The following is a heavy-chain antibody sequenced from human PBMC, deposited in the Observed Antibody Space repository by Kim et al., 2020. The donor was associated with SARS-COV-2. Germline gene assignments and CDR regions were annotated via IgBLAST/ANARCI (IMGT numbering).Heavy chain of an antibody. CDR3: AKDLLCAKDLLQQTNRRYGMDV. V-gene: IGHV3-23*01. J-gene: IGHJ6*02. CDR2: ISYSGGSK. Sequence: GGSLRLSCAASGFTFGDYAMSWVRQAPGKGLEWVSVISYSGGSKYYADSVKGRFTISRDNSKNTLRLETNSLRAEDTAVYYCAKDLLCAKDLLQQTNRRYGMDVWGQGTTVTVSS. CDR1: GFTFGDYA. D-gene: IGHD2-21*01.